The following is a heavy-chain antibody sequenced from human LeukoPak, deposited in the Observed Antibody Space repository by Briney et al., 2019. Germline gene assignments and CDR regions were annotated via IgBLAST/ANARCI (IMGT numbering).Heavy chain of an antibody. V-gene: IGHV4-39*01. D-gene: IGHD6-19*01. CDR1: GVSISGSGYY. CDR2: IYYSGNT. Sequence: SETLSLTCTVSGVSISGSGYYFGWIRQPPGKGLEWIGNIYYSGNTYYNASLESRVTMSVDTSKNQFSLKLSSVTAADTAVYYCARHVRKRGIAVAGTPGWFDPWGQGTLVTVSS. J-gene: IGHJ5*02. CDR3: ARHVRKRGIAVAGTPGWFDP.